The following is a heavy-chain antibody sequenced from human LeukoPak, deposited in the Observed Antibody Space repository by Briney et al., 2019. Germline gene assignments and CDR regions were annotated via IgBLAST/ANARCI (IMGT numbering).Heavy chain of an antibody. V-gene: IGHV3-49*03. Sequence: SGGSLRLSCTASGFTFGDYLMSWFRQAPGKGLEWIGFISGGTTEYAASVKGRLTISRDDSTSIAYLQMNSLTTEDTAVYYCSRGSGWLSVYWGQGTLVTVSS. CDR3: SRGSGWLSVY. CDR1: GFTFGDYL. CDR2: ISGGTT. J-gene: IGHJ4*02. D-gene: IGHD6-19*01.